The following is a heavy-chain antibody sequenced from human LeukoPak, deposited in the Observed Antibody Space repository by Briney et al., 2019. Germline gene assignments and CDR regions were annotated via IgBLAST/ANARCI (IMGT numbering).Heavy chain of an antibody. CDR1: GDSISGSTYE. J-gene: IGHJ4*02. V-gene: IGHV4-61*05. CDR2: IYDSGTT. CDR3: ARRFDS. Sequence: SSETLSLTCTVSGDSISGSTYEWDWIRQPPGRGLEWIGHIYDSGTTNYNPSLGSRVSISVDRSNNRFSLRLTSVTAADTAVYYCARRFDSWGQGTLVTVSP.